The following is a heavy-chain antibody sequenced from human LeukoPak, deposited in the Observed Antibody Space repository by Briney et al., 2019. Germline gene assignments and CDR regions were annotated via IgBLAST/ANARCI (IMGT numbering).Heavy chain of an antibody. V-gene: IGHV3-21*01. CDR2: ISSGSSYI. CDR1: GFTFSDYN. J-gene: IGHJ4*02. CDR3: ARVYFHSSGYYSDY. Sequence: GGSLRLSCAASGFTFSDYNMNWVRRAPGKGLEWVSSISSGSSYINYADSMKGRFTISRDNAKNSLYLQMNSLRAEDTAVYYCARVYFHSSGYYSDYWGQGTLVTVSS. D-gene: IGHD3-22*01.